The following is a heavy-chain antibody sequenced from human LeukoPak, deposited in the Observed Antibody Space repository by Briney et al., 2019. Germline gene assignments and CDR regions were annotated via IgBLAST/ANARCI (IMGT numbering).Heavy chain of an antibody. CDR1: GGSISSSSYY. D-gene: IGHD6-13*01. Sequence: SETLSLTCTVSGGSISSSSYYWGWIRQPPGKGLEWIGSIHYSGSTNYNPSLESRVTISVETSKNEFSLKLRSVTAADTAVYYCARVTGYRIEDYFDYWGQGTLVTVSS. J-gene: IGHJ4*02. CDR2: IHYSGST. V-gene: IGHV4-39*07. CDR3: ARVTGYRIEDYFDY.